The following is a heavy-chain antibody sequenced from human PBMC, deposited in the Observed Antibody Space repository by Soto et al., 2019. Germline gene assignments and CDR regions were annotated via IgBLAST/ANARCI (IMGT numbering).Heavy chain of an antibody. J-gene: IGHJ6*02. V-gene: IGHV1-69*13. CDR2: VIPLFRTT. Sequence: GASVKVSCKASGDIFSKYAITWVRQAPGQGLEWMGGVIPLFRTTNYAQKFQGRVTITADESTTTAYMELSSLKSEDTAVYYCASSSLYGMDVWGQGTTVTVSS. CDR3: ASSSLYGMDV. CDR1: GDIFSKYA.